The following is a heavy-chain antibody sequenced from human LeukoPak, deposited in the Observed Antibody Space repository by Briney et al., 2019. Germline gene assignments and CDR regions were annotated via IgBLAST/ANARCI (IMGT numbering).Heavy chain of an antibody. J-gene: IGHJ6*02. CDR2: IDHREST. CDR1: GGSISGYY. Sequence: SETLSLTCTVSGGSISGYYWSWIRQPPGKGLEWIGEIDHRESTTYNPSLKSRVTISVDTSKNQFSLKLNSVTAADTAVYYCASRMYYYYGMDVWGQGTTVIVSS. CDR3: ASRMYYYYGMDV. V-gene: IGHV4-34*01.